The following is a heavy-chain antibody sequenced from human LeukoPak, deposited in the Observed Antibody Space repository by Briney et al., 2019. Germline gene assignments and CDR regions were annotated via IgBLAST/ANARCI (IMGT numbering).Heavy chain of an antibody. D-gene: IGHD5-24*01. J-gene: IGHJ3*02. V-gene: IGHV4-59*05. CDR1: GGSISSYY. Sequence: SETLSLTCTVSGGSISSYYWSWIRQPPGKGLEWIGSIYYSGSTYYNPSLKSRVTISVDTSKNQFSLKLSSVTAADTAVYYCARRSDDAFDIWGQGTMVTVSS. CDR3: ARRSDDAFDI. CDR2: IYYSGST.